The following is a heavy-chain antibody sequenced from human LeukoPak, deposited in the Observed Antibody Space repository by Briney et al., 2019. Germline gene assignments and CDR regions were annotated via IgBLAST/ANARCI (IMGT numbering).Heavy chain of an antibody. D-gene: IGHD5-12*01. J-gene: IGHJ5*02. V-gene: IGHV3-23*01. CDR1: GFTFSNYP. Sequence: PAGSLRLSCTASGFTFSNYPINWVRQAPGKGLEWISVLSGSGDTTYYADSVKGRFAISRDNSRNTVYLQMNSLRAEDTALYYCAKDPSGYVSGWFDPWGQGILVTVSS. CDR2: LSGSGDTT. CDR3: AKDPSGYVSGWFDP.